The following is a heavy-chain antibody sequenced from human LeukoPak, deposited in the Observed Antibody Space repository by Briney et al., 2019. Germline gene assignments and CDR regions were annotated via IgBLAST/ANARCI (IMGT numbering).Heavy chain of an antibody. CDR3: ARSDYETSGYYSH. V-gene: IGHV5-51*01. D-gene: IGHD3-22*01. J-gene: IGHJ4*02. CDR2: IYPGDSDT. CDR1: GYSFTSYW. Sequence: GESLKISCKGSGYSFTSYWIGWVRQMPGKGLEWMGIIYPGDSDTTYSPSFQGQVTISADKSISTAYLQWSSLKASDTAMYYCARSDYETSGYYSHWGQGNLVTVSS.